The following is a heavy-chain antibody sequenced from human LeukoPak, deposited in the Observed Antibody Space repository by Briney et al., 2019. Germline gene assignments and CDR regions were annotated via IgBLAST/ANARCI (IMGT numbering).Heavy chain of an antibody. V-gene: IGHV3-15*01. CDR2: IKSKTNSGTT. J-gene: IGHJ4*02. D-gene: IGHD3-22*01. CDR1: GFTFSNAW. Sequence: SGGSLRLSCAASGFTFSNAWMTWVRQAPGKGLEWVGRIKSKTNSGTTDYAAPVKGRFTISRDDSKNTLYLQMNSLKTEDTAVYYCSTTYYYDSSEGYWGQGTLVTVSS. CDR3: STTYYYDSSEGY.